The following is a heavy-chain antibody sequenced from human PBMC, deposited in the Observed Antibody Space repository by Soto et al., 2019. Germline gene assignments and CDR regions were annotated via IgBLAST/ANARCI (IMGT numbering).Heavy chain of an antibody. J-gene: IGHJ5*02. D-gene: IGHD6-6*01. V-gene: IGHV4-30-4*01. CDR2: IFDSGTT. Sequence: SETLSLTCTVSGGSITSDYSCWSWIRQPPGEGLEWIGHIFDSGTTYTNPSLRSQVAISLDTSKNHFSLTLSSVTAADTAIYYCARDRHNNFFDPWGQGTLVTVSS. CDR1: GGSITSDYSC. CDR3: ARDRHNNFFDP.